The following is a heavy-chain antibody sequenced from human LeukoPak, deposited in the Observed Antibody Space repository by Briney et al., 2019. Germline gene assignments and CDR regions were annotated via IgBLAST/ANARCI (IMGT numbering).Heavy chain of an antibody. D-gene: IGHD3-9*01. CDR3: AKDLDTYDDDLTGYVHYYFYMDV. J-gene: IGHJ6*03. CDR1: ELSFSRYG. V-gene: IGHV3-30*02. Sequence: GESRTLSCAPAELSFSRYGMHWVRQAPGNGLEWVAFMRSVGSNKFYTDSGEGRFTIYRDNSKNTVYLQMSSVRAEDAAVNYCAKDLDTYDDDLTGYVHYYFYMDVWGKGTTVTISS. CDR2: MRSVGSNK.